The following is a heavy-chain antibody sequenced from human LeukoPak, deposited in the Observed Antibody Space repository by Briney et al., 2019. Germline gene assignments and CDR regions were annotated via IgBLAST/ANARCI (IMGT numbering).Heavy chain of an antibody. CDR1: GGSISSGDYY. D-gene: IGHD5-12*01. CDR2: IYYSGST. CDR3: ARANWYSGYACDY. Sequence: SETLSLTCTVSGGSISSGDYYWSWIRQPPGKGLEWIGYIYYSGSTHYNPSLKSRVTISVDSSKTQLSLKLSSVTAADTAVYYCARANWYSGYACDYWGQGTLGTVSS. V-gene: IGHV4-30-4*08. J-gene: IGHJ4*02.